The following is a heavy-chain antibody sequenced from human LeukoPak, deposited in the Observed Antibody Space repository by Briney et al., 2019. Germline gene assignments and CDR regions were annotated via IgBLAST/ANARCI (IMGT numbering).Heavy chain of an antibody. CDR1: GGSISSSSYY. CDR2: IHYSGST. V-gene: IGHV4-39*01. J-gene: IGHJ5*02. CDR3: ASTNCSSTSCYEWLNWFDP. D-gene: IGHD2-2*01. Sequence: PSETLSLTCTVSGGSISSSSYYWGWIRQPPGKGLEWIGSIHYSGSTYYNPSLKSRVTISVDTSKNQFSLKLSSVTAADTAVYYCASTNCSSTSCYEWLNWFDPWGQGTLVTVSS.